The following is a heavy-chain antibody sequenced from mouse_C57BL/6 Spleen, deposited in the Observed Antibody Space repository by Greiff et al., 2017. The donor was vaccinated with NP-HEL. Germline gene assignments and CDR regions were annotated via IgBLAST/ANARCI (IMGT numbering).Heavy chain of an antibody. J-gene: IGHJ4*01. CDR3: ARYDGNYGAMDY. V-gene: IGHV7-3*01. Sequence: DVQLVESGGGLVQPGGSLSLSCAASGFTFTDYYMSWVRQPPGKALEWLGFIRNKANGYTTEYSASVKGRFTISRVNSQSILYLQMNALRAEDSATYYCARYDGNYGAMDYWGQGTSVTVSS. CDR2: IRNKANGYTT. CDR1: GFTFTDYY. D-gene: IGHD2-1*01.